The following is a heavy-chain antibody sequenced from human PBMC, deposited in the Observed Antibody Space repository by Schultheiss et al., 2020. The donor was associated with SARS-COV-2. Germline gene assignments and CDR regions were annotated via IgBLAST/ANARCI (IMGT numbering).Heavy chain of an antibody. CDR3: ARAVPTGSGGGP. CDR1: GGSISSYY. J-gene: IGHJ5*02. Sequence: SQTLSLTCTVSGGSISSYYWSWIRQPPGKGLEWIGEINHSGSTNYNPSLKSRVTISVDTSKNQFSLKLSSVTAADTAVYYCARAVPTGSGGGPWGQGTLVTVSS. V-gene: IGHV4-34*01. D-gene: IGHD3-10*01. CDR2: INHSGST.